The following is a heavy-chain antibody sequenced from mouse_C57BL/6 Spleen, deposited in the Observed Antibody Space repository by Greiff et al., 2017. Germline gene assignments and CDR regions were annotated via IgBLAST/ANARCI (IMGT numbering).Heavy chain of an antibody. CDR1: GYTFTSYG. CDR3: ARMAGRYWYFDV. Sequence: QVQLQQSGAELARPGASVKLSCKASGYTFTSYGISWVKQRTGQGLEWIGEIYPRSGNTYYNEKFKGKATLTADKSSSTAYMELRSLTSEDSAVYVCARMAGRYWYFDVWGTGTTVTVSS. V-gene: IGHV1-81*01. CDR2: IYPRSGNT. J-gene: IGHJ1*03.